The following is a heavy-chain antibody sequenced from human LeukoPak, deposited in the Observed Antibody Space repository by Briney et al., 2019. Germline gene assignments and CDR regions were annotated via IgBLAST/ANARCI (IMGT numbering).Heavy chain of an antibody. CDR3: ARDRLESDGMDV. CDR1: GGSISSGGYY. D-gene: IGHD3-3*01. V-gene: IGHV4-31*03. Sequence: SETLSLTCTVSGGSISSGGYYWSWIRQHPGKGLEWIGYIYYSGSTYYNPSLKSRVTISVDTSKNQFSLKLGSVTAADTAVYYCARDRLESDGMDVWGQGTTVTVSS. J-gene: IGHJ6*02. CDR2: IYYSGST.